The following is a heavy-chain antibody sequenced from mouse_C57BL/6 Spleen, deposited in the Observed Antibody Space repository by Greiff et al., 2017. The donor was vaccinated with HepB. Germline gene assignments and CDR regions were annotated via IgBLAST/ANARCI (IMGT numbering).Heavy chain of an antibody. V-gene: IGHV5-17*01. CDR1: GFTFSDYG. J-gene: IGHJ2*01. Sequence: DVQLVESGGGLVKPGGSLKLSCAASGFTFSDYGIHWVRQAPEKGLEWVAYISSGSSTIYYADTVKGRFTISRDNAKNTLFLQMTSLRSEDTAMYYCARERRDYFDYWGQGTTLTVSS. CDR3: ARERRDYFDY. CDR2: ISSGSSTI.